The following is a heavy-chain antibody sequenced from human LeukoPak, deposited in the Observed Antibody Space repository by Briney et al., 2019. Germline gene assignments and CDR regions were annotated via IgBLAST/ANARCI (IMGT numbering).Heavy chain of an antibody. Sequence: PSETLSLTCAVYGGSFSGYYWSWIRQPPGKGLEWIGEINHSGSTNYNPSLRSRVTISVDTSKNQFSLKLSSVTAADTAVYYCARFTYCSSTRCHRGFDYWGQGTLVTVSS. D-gene: IGHD2-2*02. CDR2: INHSGST. V-gene: IGHV4-34*01. CDR3: ARFTYCSSTRCHRGFDY. CDR1: GGSFSGYY. J-gene: IGHJ4*02.